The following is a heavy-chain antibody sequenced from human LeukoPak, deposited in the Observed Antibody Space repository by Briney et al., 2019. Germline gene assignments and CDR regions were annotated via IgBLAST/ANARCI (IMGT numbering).Heavy chain of an antibody. CDR1: GFTFSSYW. V-gene: IGHV3-74*01. D-gene: IGHD3-9*01. CDR3: ARVYRLRYFDY. CDR2: INTDGSGT. J-gene: IGHJ4*02. Sequence: GGSLRLSCAASGFTFSSYWMHWVRQAPGKGLVWVSRINTDGSGTSYADSVKGRFSISRDNSKNTMYLQMNSLRAEDTAVYYCARVYRLRYFDYWGQGTLVTVSS.